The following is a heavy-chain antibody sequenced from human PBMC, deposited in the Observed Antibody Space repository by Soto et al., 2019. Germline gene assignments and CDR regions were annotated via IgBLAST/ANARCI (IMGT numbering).Heavy chain of an antibody. CDR2: ISFDGSNQ. J-gene: IGHJ4*02. D-gene: IGHD4-17*01. V-gene: IGHV3-30*03. CDR3: ARGLETTPDF. CDR1: GFTFTSFA. Sequence: QVQLVESGGGVVQPGRSLRLSCAASGFTFTSFAFHWVRQAPGKGLEWVTVISFDGSNQYYADSVKGRFTIARDDSKNTLYLPMTSLRTEDTAVYYCARGLETTPDFWGQGTLVTVAS.